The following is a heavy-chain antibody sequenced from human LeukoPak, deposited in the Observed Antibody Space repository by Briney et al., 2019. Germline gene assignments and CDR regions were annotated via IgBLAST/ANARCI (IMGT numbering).Heavy chain of an antibody. J-gene: IGHJ5*02. CDR3: ARESVETAMAGGNWFDP. Sequence: GASVKVSCKASGYTFTGYYMHWVRQAPGQGLEWMGWINPNSGGTNYAQKFQGRVTMTRDTSISTAYMELSRLRSDDTAVYYCARESVETAMAGGNWFDPWGQGTLVTVSS. CDR1: GYTFTGYY. CDR2: INPNSGGT. D-gene: IGHD5-18*01. V-gene: IGHV1-2*02.